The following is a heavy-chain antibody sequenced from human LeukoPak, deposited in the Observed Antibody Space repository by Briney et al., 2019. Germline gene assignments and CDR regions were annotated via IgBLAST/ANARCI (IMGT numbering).Heavy chain of an antibody. Sequence: ASVKVSCKASGYTFTGYYMHWVRQAPGQGLEWMGWINPNSGRTNYAQRFQGRVTMTRDTSISTACMELSRLTFDDTAVYYCARGVAVAANPLLYYYMDVWGKGTTVTISS. CDR3: ARGVAVAANPLLYYYMDV. D-gene: IGHD6-19*01. CDR2: INPNSGRT. CDR1: GYTFTGYY. J-gene: IGHJ6*03. V-gene: IGHV1-2*02.